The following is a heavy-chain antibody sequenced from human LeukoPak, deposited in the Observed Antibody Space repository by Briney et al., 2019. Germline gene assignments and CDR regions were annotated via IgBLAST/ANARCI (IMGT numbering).Heavy chain of an antibody. CDR1: GFTLSSYA. CDR3: ARDFRIVGATTYFDY. CDR2: ISGSGGST. V-gene: IGHV3-23*01. Sequence: GGSLRLSCAASGFTLSSYAISWVRQAPGKGLEWVSAISGSGGSTYYADSVKGRFTISRDNSKNTLYLQMNSLRAEDTAVYYCARDFRIVGATTYFDYWGQGTLVTVSS. D-gene: IGHD1-26*01. J-gene: IGHJ4*02.